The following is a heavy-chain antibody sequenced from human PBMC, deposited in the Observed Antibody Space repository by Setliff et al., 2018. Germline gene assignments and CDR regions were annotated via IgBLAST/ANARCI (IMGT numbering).Heavy chain of an antibody. J-gene: IGHJ6*03. CDR3: ARASSGWYSAYYYYMDV. CDR1: GGSFSGYY. V-gene: IGHV4-34*01. Sequence: PSETLSLTCGASGGSFSGYYWSWIRQPPGKGLEWIGEINHSGSTNYNPSLRSRVTMSVDTSKNHVSLKLSSVTAADTAVYYCARASSGWYSAYYYYMDVWGKGTTVTVSS. CDR2: INHSGST. D-gene: IGHD6-19*01.